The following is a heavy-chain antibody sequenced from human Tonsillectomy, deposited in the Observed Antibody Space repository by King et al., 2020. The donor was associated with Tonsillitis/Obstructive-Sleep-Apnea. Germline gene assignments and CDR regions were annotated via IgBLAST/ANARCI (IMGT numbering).Heavy chain of an antibody. CDR1: GFTFSSHA. CDR3: AKDEGGVGYYYMDV. D-gene: IGHD1-26*01. CDR2: ISGSGGST. Sequence: VQLVESGGGLVQPGGSLRLSCAASGFTFSSHAMSWVRQAPGKGLEWVSAISGSGGSTFYADSVKGRFTISRDNSKNTLYLQMNSLRAEDTAVYYCAKDEGGVGYYYMDVWGKGTTVTVSS. J-gene: IGHJ6*03. V-gene: IGHV3-23*04.